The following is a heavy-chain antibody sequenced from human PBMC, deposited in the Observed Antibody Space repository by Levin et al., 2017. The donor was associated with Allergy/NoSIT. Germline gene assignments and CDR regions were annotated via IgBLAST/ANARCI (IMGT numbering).Heavy chain of an antibody. V-gene: IGHV3-23*01. CDR1: GFSFSNYA. CDR2: ISGSGDST. CDR3: ARGKCGGSWCLPPFDY. Sequence: GESLKISCVASGFSFSNYAVSWVRQAPGKGLEWVSGISGSGDSTTYIDSVKGRFTISRDNSKNTLYLQMNTLRAADTAVYYCARGKCGGSWCLPPFDYWGQGTLVTVSS. D-gene: IGHD2-15*01. J-gene: IGHJ4*02.